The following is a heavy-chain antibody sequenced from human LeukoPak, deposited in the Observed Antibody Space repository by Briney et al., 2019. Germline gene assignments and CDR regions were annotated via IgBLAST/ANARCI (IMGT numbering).Heavy chain of an antibody. J-gene: IGHJ4*02. CDR1: GYTFTSYY. V-gene: IGHV1-46*01. Sequence: GASVKVSCKASGYTFTSYYMHWVRQAPGQGLEWMGIINPSGGSTSYAQKFQGRVTMTRDMSTSTVYMELSSLRYEDTAVYYCATVDDSSIWGVFWGQGTLVTVSS. CDR3: ATVDDSSIWGVF. CDR2: INPSGGST. D-gene: IGHD6-13*01.